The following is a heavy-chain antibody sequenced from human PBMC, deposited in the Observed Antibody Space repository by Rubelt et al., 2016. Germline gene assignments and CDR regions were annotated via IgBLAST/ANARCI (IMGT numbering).Heavy chain of an antibody. CDR2: ISWDGGST. D-gene: IGHD6-13*01. V-gene: IGHV3-43*01. CDR1: GFTFSSYS. CDR3: AKDEGSSSWPAD. Sequence: EVQLVESGGGLVKPGGSLRLSCAASGFTFSSYSMNWVRQAPGKGLEWVSLISWDGGSTYYADSVKGRFTISRDNSKNSLYLQMNSLRTEDTALYYCAKDEGSSSWPADWGQGTLVTVSS. J-gene: IGHJ4*02.